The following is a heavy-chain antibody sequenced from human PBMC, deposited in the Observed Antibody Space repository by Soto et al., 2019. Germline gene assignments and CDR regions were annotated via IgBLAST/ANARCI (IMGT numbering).Heavy chain of an antibody. D-gene: IGHD3-9*01. CDR3: ARGSTYYDILTGYPRAHWFDP. CDR1: GGSFSGYC. V-gene: IGHV4-34*01. J-gene: IGHJ5*02. CDR2: INHSGST. Sequence: SETLSLTCAVYGGSFSGYCWSWIRQPPGKGLEWIGEINHSGSTNYNPSLKSRVTISVDTSKNQFSLKLSSVTAADTAVYYCARGSTYYDILTGYPRAHWFDPWGQGTLVTVSS.